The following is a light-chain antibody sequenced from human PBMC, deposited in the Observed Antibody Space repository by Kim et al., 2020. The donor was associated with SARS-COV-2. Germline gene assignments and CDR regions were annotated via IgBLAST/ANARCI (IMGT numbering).Light chain of an antibody. Sequence: QSVLTQPPSASETPGQRVTISCSGSWTNVGSHIVNWFQQLPGTAPKLLIHNDDQRPSGVPDRFSGSRSGTSASLAISGLQSADEADYYCATWDNTLNAWVFGGGTKVTVL. CDR2: NDD. V-gene: IGLV1-44*01. CDR3: ATWDNTLNAWV. CDR1: WTNVGSHI. J-gene: IGLJ6*01.